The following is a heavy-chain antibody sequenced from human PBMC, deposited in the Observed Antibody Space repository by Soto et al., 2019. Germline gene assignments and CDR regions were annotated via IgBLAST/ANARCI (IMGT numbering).Heavy chain of an antibody. V-gene: IGHV3-23*01. CDR3: AKDLRIGARVSHYFDY. CDR1: GFTFSRYA. Sequence: EVQLLESGGGLVEPGGSLRLSCAASGFTFSRYAMTWVRQAPGKGLEWDSAISDSGGITYYADHVKGRFTISGDNSESRLYRQVHSLRAEDTAVYYCAKDLRIGARVSHYFDYWCGGALIIV. CDR2: ISDSGGIT. D-gene: IGHD6-6*01. J-gene: IGHJ4*02.